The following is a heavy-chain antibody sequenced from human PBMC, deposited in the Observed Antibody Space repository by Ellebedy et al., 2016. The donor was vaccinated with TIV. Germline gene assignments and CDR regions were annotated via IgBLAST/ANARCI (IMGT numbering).Heavy chain of an antibody. CDR2: IFYSGNT. J-gene: IGHJ4*02. D-gene: IGHD3-3*01. CDR3: ARILRAGSDGDYFDY. V-gene: IGHV4-38-2*02. CDR1: GYSISGGYY. Sequence: MPSETLSLTCTVSGYSISGGYYWGWIRQPPGKGLPWIGCIFYSGNTYYNPSLKSRLTISVDTSKNQFALKLSSVTAADTAVYYCARILRAGSDGDYFDYWGQGTQVTASS.